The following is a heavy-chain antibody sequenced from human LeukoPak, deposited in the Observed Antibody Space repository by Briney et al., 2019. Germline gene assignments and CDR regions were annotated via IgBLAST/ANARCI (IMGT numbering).Heavy chain of an antibody. J-gene: IGHJ4*02. D-gene: IGHD6-13*01. CDR3: ARDSDSSSWYDY. CDR2: IFYTGST. Sequence: SETLSLTCYVSGGSVSSGNYCWSWIRQPPGRGLEWIAYIFYTGSTNYNPSLKSRVTMSVDTSKNQFSLKLSSVTAADTAVYYCARDSDSSSWYDYWGQGTLVTVSS. CDR1: GGSVSSGNYC. V-gene: IGHV4-61*01.